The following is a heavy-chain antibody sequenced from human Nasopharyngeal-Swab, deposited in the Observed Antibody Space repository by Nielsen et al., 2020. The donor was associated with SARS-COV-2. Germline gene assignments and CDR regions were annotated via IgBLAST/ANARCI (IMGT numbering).Heavy chain of an antibody. CDR1: GGSISSYY. Sequence: GSLRLSCTVSGGSISSYYWSWIRQPPGKGLEWIGYIYYSGSTNYNPSLKSRVTISVDTSKNQFSLKLSSVTAADTAVYYCARNLVGYYYDMVGAFDIRGQGTMVTVSS. CDR2: IYYSGST. V-gene: IGHV4-59*13. CDR3: ARNLVGYYYDMVGAFDI. D-gene: IGHD3-22*01. J-gene: IGHJ3*02.